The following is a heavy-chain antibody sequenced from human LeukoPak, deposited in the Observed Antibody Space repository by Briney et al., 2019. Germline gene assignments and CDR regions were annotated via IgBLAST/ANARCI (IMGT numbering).Heavy chain of an antibody. CDR2: FDPEDGET. J-gene: IGHJ4*02. Sequence: ASVKVSCKVSGYTLTELSMHWVRQAPGKGLEWMGGFDPEDGETIYAQKFQGRVTMTEDTSTDTAYMELSSLRSEDTAVYYCATGFGYSGSYYFDYWGQGTMVTVSS. D-gene: IGHD1-26*01. V-gene: IGHV1-24*01. CDR1: GYTLTELS. CDR3: ATGFGYSGSYYFDY.